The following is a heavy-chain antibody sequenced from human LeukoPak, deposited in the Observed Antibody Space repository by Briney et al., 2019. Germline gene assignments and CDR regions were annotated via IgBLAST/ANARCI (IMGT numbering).Heavy chain of an antibody. J-gene: IGHJ4*02. Sequence: AASVKVSCTASGFTFSASAVQWVRQARGQRLEWLGWIIVDSGNTHYLRKLQDRVTITWDMSTNTAYMELSSLRSEDTAVYYCAADSTPLVRGTIIAFGFWGQGTQVTVSS. CDR2: IIVDSGNT. CDR3: AADSTPLVRGTIIAFGF. CDR1: GFTFSASA. V-gene: IGHV1-58*01. D-gene: IGHD3-10*01.